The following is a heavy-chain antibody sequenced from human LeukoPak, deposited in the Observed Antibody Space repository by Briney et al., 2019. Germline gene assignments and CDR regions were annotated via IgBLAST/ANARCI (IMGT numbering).Heavy chain of an antibody. CDR1: GYSISSGYY. CDR2: IYHSGST. D-gene: IGHD6-25*01. CDR3: ARVFGGYPGY. V-gene: IGHV4-38-2*02. J-gene: IGHJ4*02. Sequence: SETLSLTCTVSGYSISSGYYWGWIRQPPGKGLEWIGSIYHSGSTYYNPSLKSRVTISVDTSKNQFSLKLSSVTAADTAVYYCARVFGGYPGYWGQGTLVTVSS.